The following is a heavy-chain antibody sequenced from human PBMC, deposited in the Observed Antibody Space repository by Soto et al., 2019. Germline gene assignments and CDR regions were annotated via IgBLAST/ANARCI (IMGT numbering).Heavy chain of an antibody. CDR2: FDPEDGET. D-gene: IGHD2-15*01. Sequence: QVQLVQSGAEVKKPGASVKVSCKVSGYTLTELSMHWVRQAPGKGLEWMGGFDPEDGETIYAQKFQGRVTMNEDTSTDTAYMELSSLRSEDTAVYYCATDYTCSGGSCYPSRWFDPWGQGTLVTVSS. V-gene: IGHV1-24*01. CDR1: GYTLTELS. CDR3: ATDYTCSGGSCYPSRWFDP. J-gene: IGHJ5*02.